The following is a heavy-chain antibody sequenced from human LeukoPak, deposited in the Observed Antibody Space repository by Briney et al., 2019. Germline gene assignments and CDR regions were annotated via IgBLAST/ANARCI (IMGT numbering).Heavy chain of an antibody. CDR1: GFTFSTSA. J-gene: IGHJ6*02. CDR3: ARDIPPQLLFDYYYGMDV. D-gene: IGHD2-2*01. V-gene: IGHV3-23*01. Sequence: GGSLRLSCVVSGFTFSTSAMSWVRQAPGKGLEWVSGISESGGSTYYADSVKGRFTSSRDNSKNTLYLQMNSLRAEDTAVYYCARDIPPQLLFDYYYGMDVWGQGTTVTVSS. CDR2: ISESGGST.